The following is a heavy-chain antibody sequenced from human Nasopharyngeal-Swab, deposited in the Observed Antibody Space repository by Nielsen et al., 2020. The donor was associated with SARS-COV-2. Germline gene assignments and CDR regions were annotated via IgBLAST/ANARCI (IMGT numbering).Heavy chain of an antibody. D-gene: IGHD6-19*01. J-gene: IGHJ5*02. CDR2: ISAYNGST. V-gene: IGHV1-18*01. CDR1: GYTFTSYG. Sequence: ASVKVSCKASGYTFTSYGISWVRQAPGQGLEWMGWISAYNGSTSYAQKFQGRVTMTRDTSTSTVYMELSSLRSEDTAVYYCARAPDIAVADDWFDPWGQGTLVTVSS. CDR3: ARAPDIAVADDWFDP.